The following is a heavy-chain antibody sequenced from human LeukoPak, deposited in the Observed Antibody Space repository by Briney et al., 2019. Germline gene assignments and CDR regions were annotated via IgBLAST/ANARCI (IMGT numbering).Heavy chain of an antibody. CDR1: GGSISSSTYY. Sequence: PSETLSLTCTVSGGSISSSTYYWAWVRQPPGKGLEWIGNIYYSENTFYNPSLKSRVTISVDTSKNQFSLKLSSVTAADTAVYYCARRPTRSALGSFDMWGQGTMVTVSS. CDR3: ARRPTRSALGSFDM. D-gene: IGHD3-10*01. CDR2: IYYSENT. J-gene: IGHJ3*02. V-gene: IGHV4-39*01.